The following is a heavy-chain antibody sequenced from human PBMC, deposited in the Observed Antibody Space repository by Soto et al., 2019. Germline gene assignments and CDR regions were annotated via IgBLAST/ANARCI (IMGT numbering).Heavy chain of an antibody. CDR1: GFTVSSNY. V-gene: IGHV3-53*01. CDR3: ARVVVVDATRECFGFDP. D-gene: IGHD2-15*01. CDR2: IYSGGST. Sequence: GGSLRLSCAASGFTVSSNYMSWVRQAPGKGLEWVSVIYSGGSTYYADSVKGRFTISRDNSKNTLYLQMNSLRAEDTAVYYCARVVVVDATRECFGFDPWGQGTLVTVSS. J-gene: IGHJ5*02.